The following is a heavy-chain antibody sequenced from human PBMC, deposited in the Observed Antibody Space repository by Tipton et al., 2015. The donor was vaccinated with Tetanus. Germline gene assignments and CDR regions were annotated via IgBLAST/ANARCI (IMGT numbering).Heavy chain of an antibody. Sequence: TLSLTCTVSGGSVSSGSYYWSWIRQPPGKGLEWIGYIYYSGSTNYNPSLKSRVTISVDTSKDQFSLKLSSVTAADTAVYYCARGGFGEFPDYWGQGTLVTGSS. V-gene: IGHV4-61*01. CDR3: ARGGFGEFPDY. D-gene: IGHD3-10*01. CDR1: GGSVSSGSYY. J-gene: IGHJ4*02. CDR2: IYYSGST.